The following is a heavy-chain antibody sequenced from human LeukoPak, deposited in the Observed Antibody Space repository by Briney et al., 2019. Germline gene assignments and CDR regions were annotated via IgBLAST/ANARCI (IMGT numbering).Heavy chain of an antibody. CDR3: ARGVRNKSGTYANY. D-gene: IGHD1-7*01. CDR2: FSQGGST. Sequence: SETLSLTCAVSDASIRNGGYTWNWIRQSPGKGLEWIGYFSQGGSTYYNPSLRSRVTFSVDTAKRQFSLRLTSLTAADTAVYYCARGVRNKSGTYANYWGQGTLVTVTS. J-gene: IGHJ4*02. CDR1: DASIRNGGYT. V-gene: IGHV4-30-2*06.